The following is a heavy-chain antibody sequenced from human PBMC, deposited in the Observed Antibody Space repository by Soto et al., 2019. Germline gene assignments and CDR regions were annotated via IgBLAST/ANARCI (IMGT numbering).Heavy chain of an antibody. V-gene: IGHV1-2*04. J-gene: IGHJ2*01. CDR3: ARALRGGYYWDTYFDL. CDR1: GYTFTGYY. Sequence: GASVKGSCKASGYTFTGYYMHWVRQAPGQGLEWMGWINPNSGGTNYAQKFQGWVTMTRDRSISTAYMELSRLRSDDTAVYYCARALRGGYYWDTYFDLWGRGTLVTVAS. D-gene: IGHD3-22*01. CDR2: INPNSGGT.